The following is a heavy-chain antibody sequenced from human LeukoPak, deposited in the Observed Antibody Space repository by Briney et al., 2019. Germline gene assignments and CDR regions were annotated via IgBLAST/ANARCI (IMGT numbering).Heavy chain of an antibody. Sequence: GGSLRLSCVASGFSFSSYSMNWVCPAPGKGLEWVSFIYSSRSTIFYEASVKGRFTISRDTAKNSLYLQINSLRDEDTAVYYCARASSGYGSYYYFYGMDVWGQGTTVTVSS. V-gene: IGHV3-48*02. CDR3: ARASSGYGSYYYFYGMDV. CDR1: GFSFSSYS. CDR2: IYSSRSTI. J-gene: IGHJ6*02. D-gene: IGHD3-22*01.